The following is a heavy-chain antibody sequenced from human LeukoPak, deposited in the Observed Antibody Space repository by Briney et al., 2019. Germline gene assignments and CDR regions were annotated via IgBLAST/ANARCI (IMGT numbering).Heavy chain of an antibody. CDR1: GFTFSSYA. J-gene: IGHJ4*02. CDR3: ARDPQVGATVTTFDY. CDR2: ISGSGGST. V-gene: IGHV3-23*01. D-gene: IGHD4-17*01. Sequence: PGGSLRLSCAASGFTFSSYAMSWVRQAPGKGLEWVSAISGSGGSTYYADSVKGRFTISRDNSKNTLYLQMNSLRAEDTAVYYCARDPQVGATVTTFDYWGQGTLVTVSS.